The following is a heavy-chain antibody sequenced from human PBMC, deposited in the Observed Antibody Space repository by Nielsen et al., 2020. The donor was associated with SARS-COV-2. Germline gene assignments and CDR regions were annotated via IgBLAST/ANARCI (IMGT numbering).Heavy chain of an antibody. Sequence: ASVKVSCKASGYTFTNSYLHWVRQAPGQGLEWMGIINPSDGSTRYAQKFQGRVTTTRDTSATTVYLELSSLTSEDTAVYYCARDTGNWYMDVWGKGTTVTVSS. V-gene: IGHV1-46*01. D-gene: IGHD6-13*01. CDR3: ARDTGNWYMDV. CDR1: GYTFTNSY. J-gene: IGHJ6*04. CDR2: INPSDGST.